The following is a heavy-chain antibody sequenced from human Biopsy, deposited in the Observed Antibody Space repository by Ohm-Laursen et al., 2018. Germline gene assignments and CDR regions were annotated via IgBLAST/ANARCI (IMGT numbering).Heavy chain of an antibody. D-gene: IGHD4-23*01. Sequence: PRTLSLTCTVSGGSFTGHYWTWIRQPPGKGLEWIGHISHTGYTSYKSSPKSRVTISLDTSRKHFSLRFTSLAAADTAVYYCARGSNEYGGLYFPHWGQGTLVTVSS. V-gene: IGHV4-59*11. CDR3: ARGSNEYGGLYFPH. CDR1: GGSFTGHY. CDR2: ISHTGYT. J-gene: IGHJ1*01.